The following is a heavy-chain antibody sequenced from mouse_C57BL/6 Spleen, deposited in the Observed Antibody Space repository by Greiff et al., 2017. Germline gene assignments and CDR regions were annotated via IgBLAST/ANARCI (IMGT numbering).Heavy chain of an antibody. CDR1: GYTFTSYD. V-gene: IGHV1-85*01. CDR3: ARNDGYYGDYAMDY. D-gene: IGHD2-3*01. CDR2: IYPRDGST. J-gene: IGHJ4*01. Sequence: VQLQQSGPELVKPGASVKLSCKASGYTFTSYDINWVKQRPGQGLEWIGWIYPRDGSTKYNEKFKGKATLTVDKASSTAYMELHSLTSEDSAVYFCARNDGYYGDYAMDYWGQGTSVTVSS.